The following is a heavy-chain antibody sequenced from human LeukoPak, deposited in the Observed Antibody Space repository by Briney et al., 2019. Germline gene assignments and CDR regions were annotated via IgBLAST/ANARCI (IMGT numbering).Heavy chain of an antibody. Sequence: SETLSLTCTVSDDSISDYYRGWIRQPPGKGLEWIGYFYNSGTSTYNPSLKSRVTISADTSKNQFSLKLNSLTTADTAVYYCTRGAGWLIDYWGQGILVTVSS. J-gene: IGHJ4*02. CDR3: TRGAGWLIDY. CDR2: FYNSGTS. CDR1: DDSISDYY. D-gene: IGHD3-16*01. V-gene: IGHV4-59*01.